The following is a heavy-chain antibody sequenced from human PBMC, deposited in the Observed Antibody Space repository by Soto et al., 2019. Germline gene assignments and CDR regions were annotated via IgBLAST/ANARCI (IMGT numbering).Heavy chain of an antibody. CDR2: IKQDGTEK. V-gene: IGHV3-7*01. CDR3: TTSPHRDSERVFV. D-gene: IGHD1-26*01. J-gene: IGHJ6*02. CDR1: GFTFSTYW. Sequence: EVQLVESGGGLVQPGGSLRLSCAASGFTFSTYWMSWVRRTPGKGLEWVANIKQDGTEKYYVDSVRGRLNVSRDNAKRSLYLQMNSLRGEDTAVYYCTTSPHRDSERVFVWGQGTAVTVS.